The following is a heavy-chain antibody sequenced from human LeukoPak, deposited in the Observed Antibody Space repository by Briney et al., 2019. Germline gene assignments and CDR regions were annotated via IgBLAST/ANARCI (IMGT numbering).Heavy chain of an antibody. D-gene: IGHD6-19*01. CDR2: INPNSGGT. CDR1: GYTFTGYY. Sequence: ASVKVSCKASGYTFTGYYMHWVRQAPGQGLEWMGWINPNSGGTNYAQKFQGRVTMTRDTSISTAYMELSRPRSDDTAVYYCARVHSSGWYGDYWGQGTLVTVSS. CDR3: ARVHSSGWYGDY. V-gene: IGHV1-2*02. J-gene: IGHJ4*02.